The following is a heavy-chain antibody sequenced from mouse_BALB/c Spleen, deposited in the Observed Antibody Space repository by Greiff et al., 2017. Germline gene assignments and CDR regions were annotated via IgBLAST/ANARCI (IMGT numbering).Heavy chain of an antibody. J-gene: IGHJ4*01. V-gene: IGHV2-2*02. D-gene: IGHD1-2*01. CDR1: GFSLTSYG. CDR3: ARLVLPTTAYAMDY. Sequence: QVQLKQSGPGLVQPSQSLSITCTVSGFSLTSYGVHWVRQSPGKGLEWLGVIWSGGSTDYNAAFISRLSISKDNSKSQVFFKMNSLQANDTAIYYCARLVLPTTAYAMDYWGQGTSVTVSS. CDR2: IWSGGST.